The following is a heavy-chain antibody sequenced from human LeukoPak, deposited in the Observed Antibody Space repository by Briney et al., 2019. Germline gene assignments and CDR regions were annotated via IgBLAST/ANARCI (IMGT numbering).Heavy chain of an antibody. J-gene: IGHJ4*02. D-gene: IGHD5-24*01. V-gene: IGHV3-74*01. CDR1: GFTFSRNW. CDR3: ATLGIETPTIFHY. CDR2: IKNDGTTT. Sequence: TGGSLRLSCVVSGFTFSRNWMHWVRQVPGKGLVWVSRIKNDGTTTDYADSVKGRFTISRDNAKNTLYLQMNSLRAEDTGVYYCATLGIETPTIFHYWGQGTLVTVSS.